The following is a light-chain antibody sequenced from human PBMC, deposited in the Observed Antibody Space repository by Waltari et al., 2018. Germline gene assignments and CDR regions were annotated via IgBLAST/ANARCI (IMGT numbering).Light chain of an antibody. Sequence: QSALTQPASVSGSPGQSVTISCPGTSSDVGGYNFVSWYQQYPGKAPKLMIYEVSDRPSGVSNRFSGSKSGNTASLTISGLEAEDEADYYCSSYTNRRTEIFGGGTKLTVL. CDR1: SSDVGGYNF. CDR3: SSYTNRRTEI. V-gene: IGLV2-14*01. CDR2: EVS. J-gene: IGLJ2*01.